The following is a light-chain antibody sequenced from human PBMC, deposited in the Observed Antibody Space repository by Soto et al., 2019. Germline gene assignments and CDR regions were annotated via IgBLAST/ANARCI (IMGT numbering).Light chain of an antibody. CDR2: KGT. CDR3: CSSPPASTYV. V-gene: IGLV2-23*01. CDR1: SDDVGAYNS. J-gene: IGLJ1*01. Sequence: QSVLAQPASVSGSPGQSITISCTGTSDDVGAYNSVSWYQQLPHKAPQVILYKGTQRPSGVSSRFSGSTSGNAASLTISGLQADDVADYGCCSSPPASTYVCGTGTNVTVL.